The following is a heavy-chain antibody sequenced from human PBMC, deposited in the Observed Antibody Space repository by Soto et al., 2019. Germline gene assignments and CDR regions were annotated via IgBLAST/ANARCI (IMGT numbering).Heavy chain of an antibody. Sequence: QVQLQESGPGLVKPSETLSLTCSVSSGSVSSGTYYWSWIRQPPGRGLEWIGHIYSSGSTNYNPFLKSRVTMSVDTSKIQCSLILSSVTAADTAMYYCARDSEAAGYQYGGQGTLVTVSS. CDR3: ARDSEAAGYQY. J-gene: IGHJ1*01. CDR2: IYSSGST. CDR1: SGSVSSGTYY. V-gene: IGHV4-61*01. D-gene: IGHD2-2*03.